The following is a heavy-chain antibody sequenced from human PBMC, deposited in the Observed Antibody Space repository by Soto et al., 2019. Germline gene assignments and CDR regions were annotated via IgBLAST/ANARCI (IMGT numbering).Heavy chain of an antibody. CDR3: ARARIAAPPDHK. D-gene: IGHD6-6*01. J-gene: IGHJ4*02. V-gene: IGHV4-4*02. CDR1: GGSISSSNW. Sequence: SEILSLTCAVSGGSISSSNWWSWVRQPPGKGLEWIGEIYHSGSTNYNPSLKSRVTISVDKSKNQFSLKLSSVTAADTAVYYCARARIAAPPDHKWSQGTLVTVS. CDR2: IYHSGST.